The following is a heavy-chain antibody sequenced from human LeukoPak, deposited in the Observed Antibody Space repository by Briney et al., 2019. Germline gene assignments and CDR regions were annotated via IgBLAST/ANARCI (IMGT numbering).Heavy chain of an antibody. V-gene: IGHV4-34*01. CDR3: ARGTHSNFFDY. J-gene: IGHJ4*02. CDR2: INHSGST. CDR1: GGSFSGYY. D-gene: IGHD2/OR15-2a*01. Sequence: SETLSLTCAVYGGSFSGYYWSWIRQPPGKGLEWIGEINHSGSTNYNPSLKSRVTISVDTSKNQFSLKPSSVTAADTAVYYCARGTHSNFFDYWGQGTLVTVSS.